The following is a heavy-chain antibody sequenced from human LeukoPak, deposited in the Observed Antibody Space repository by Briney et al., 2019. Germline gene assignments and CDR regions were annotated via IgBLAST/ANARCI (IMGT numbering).Heavy chain of an antibody. CDR2: ISSSTAYT. CDR3: ARLSAYYYGSYFYHYMDV. D-gene: IGHD3-10*01. Sequence: GGSLRLSCAASGFIFSTYSMTWVRQAPGKGLEWVASISSSTAYTSYADSVKGRFTISRNNAKNSVYLPMNSLRAEDTALYYCARLSAYYYGSYFYHYMDVWGKGTTVTVSS. CDR1: GFIFSTYS. V-gene: IGHV3-21*06. J-gene: IGHJ6*03.